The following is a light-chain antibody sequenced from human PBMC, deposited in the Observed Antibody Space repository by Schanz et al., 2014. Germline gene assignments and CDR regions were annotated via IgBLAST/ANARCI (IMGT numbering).Light chain of an antibody. CDR1: QSIRNS. J-gene: IGKJ4*01. V-gene: IGKV1-39*01. CDR3: QRYISYPAL. Sequence: DIQMTQSPSSLSASVGARVTITCRASQSIRNSLNWYQQKPGKAPKLLIYAASTLQSGVPSRFSGSGSGSEFTLTISSLQPDDFATYYCQRYISYPALFGGGTKVEIK. CDR2: AAS.